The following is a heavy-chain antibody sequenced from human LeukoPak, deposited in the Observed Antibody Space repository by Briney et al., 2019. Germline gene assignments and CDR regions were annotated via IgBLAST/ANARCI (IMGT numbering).Heavy chain of an antibody. CDR3: ARDRSSYYYYYMDV. CDR1: GYTFTSYG. V-gene: IGHV1-18*01. J-gene: IGHJ6*03. CDR2: IGAYNGNT. Sequence: GASVKVSCKASGYTFTSYGISWVRQAPGQGLECMGWIGAYNGNTNYAQKLQGRVTMTTDTSTSTAYMELRSLRSDDTAVYYCARDRSSYYYYYMDVWGKGTTVTISS. D-gene: IGHD2-2*01.